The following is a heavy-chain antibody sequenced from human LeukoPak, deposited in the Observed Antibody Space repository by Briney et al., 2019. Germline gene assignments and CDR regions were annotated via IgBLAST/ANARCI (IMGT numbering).Heavy chain of an antibody. D-gene: IGHD3-10*01. J-gene: IGHJ5*02. CDR2: IYYSGST. CDR3: ARIISGSYYNPRKYNWSDP. Sequence: PSETLSLTCTVSGGSISSYYWSWIRQPPGKGLEWIGYIYYSGSTNYNPSLKSRVTISVDTSKNQFSLKLSSVTAADTAVYYCARIISGSYYNPRKYNWSDPWGQGTLVTVSS. V-gene: IGHV4-59*01. CDR1: GGSISSYY.